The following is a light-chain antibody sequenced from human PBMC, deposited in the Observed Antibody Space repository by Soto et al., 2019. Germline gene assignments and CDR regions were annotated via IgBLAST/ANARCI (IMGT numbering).Light chain of an antibody. V-gene: IGKV3-15*01. J-gene: IGKJ1*01. CDR3: QQYNNWPPAT. CDR1: QSVSSN. Sequence: EIVMTQSPATVSVSPGERATLSCRASQSVSSNLAWYQQKPGQAPRLLIYGASTRATGIPARFSGSGSGTEFTLTISSLQSEDFAVYYCQQYNNWPPATYGQGTKVDIK. CDR2: GAS.